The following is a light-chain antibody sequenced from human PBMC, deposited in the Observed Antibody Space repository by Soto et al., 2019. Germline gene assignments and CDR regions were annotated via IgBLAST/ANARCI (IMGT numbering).Light chain of an antibody. J-gene: IGLJ2*01. Sequence: QSVLTQPASVSGSPGQSITISCNGTSSDVGGYNYVSWYQQHPDKAPKLMIYEVSNRPSGVSNRFSGSKSGNTASLTISGLQAEDGYDSYCSSLTTSTSVVFGGGTKVTVL. CDR3: SSLTTSTSVV. CDR2: EVS. V-gene: IGLV2-14*01. CDR1: SSDVGGYNY.